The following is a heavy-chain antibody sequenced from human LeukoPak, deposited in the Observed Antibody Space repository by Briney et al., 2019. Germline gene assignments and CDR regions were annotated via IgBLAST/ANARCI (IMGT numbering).Heavy chain of an antibody. D-gene: IGHD6-19*01. V-gene: IGHV3-30*18. CDR1: GFTVSSNY. CDR2: ISYDGSNK. Sequence: GGSLRLSCAASGFTVSSNYMSWVRQAPGKGLEWVAVISYDGSNKYYADSVKGRFTISRDNSKNTLYLQMNSLRAEDTAVYYCAKDPSSGWYAHYYYGMDVWGQGTTVTVSS. CDR3: AKDPSSGWYAHYYYGMDV. J-gene: IGHJ6*02.